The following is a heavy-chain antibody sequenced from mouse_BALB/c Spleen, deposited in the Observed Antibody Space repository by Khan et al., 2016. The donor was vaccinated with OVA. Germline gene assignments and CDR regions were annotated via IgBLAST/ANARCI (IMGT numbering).Heavy chain of an antibody. Sequence: EVELVELGPGLVKPSQSLSLTCTVTGYSITSDYAWNWIRQFPGNKLEWMGYISYSGSTNYNPPLKSRISITRDTSKNQFFLQLSSVTTEDTATYYCARDGSRYNYAMDYWGQGTAVTVSS. CDR2: ISYSGST. J-gene: IGHJ4*01. V-gene: IGHV3-2*02. CDR3: ARDGSRYNYAMDY. CDR1: GYSITSDYA. D-gene: IGHD2-3*01.